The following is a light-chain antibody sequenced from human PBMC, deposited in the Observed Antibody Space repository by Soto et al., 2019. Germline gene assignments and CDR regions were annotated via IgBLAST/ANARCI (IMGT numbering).Light chain of an antibody. V-gene: IGLV2-14*01. Sequence: QSALTQPASVSGSPGQSIAISCTGTSSDVGGYDHVSWYQQHPGKAPKLMIYEVSNRPSGVSDRFSGSKSVNTASLTISGLQAEDEADYCCSSYTSSHTWVFGGGTKLTVL. J-gene: IGLJ2*01. CDR1: SSDVGGYDH. CDR3: SSYTSSHTWV. CDR2: EVS.